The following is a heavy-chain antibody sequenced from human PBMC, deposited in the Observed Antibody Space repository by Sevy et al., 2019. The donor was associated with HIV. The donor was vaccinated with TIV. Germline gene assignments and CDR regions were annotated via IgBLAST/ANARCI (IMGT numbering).Heavy chain of an antibody. CDR2: ISSRSSYI. CDR3: ARAVDYYDSGGLYY. CDR1: GFTFSDYD. J-gene: IGHJ4*02. D-gene: IGHD3-22*01. Sequence: GGSLRLSCAASGFTFSDYDMNWVRQAPGKGLEWVSFISSRSSYIYYADSLKGRVTISRDNAYNSLFLQMHNLRAEDTAVYYCARAVDYYDSGGLYYWGQGALVTVSS. V-gene: IGHV3-21*05.